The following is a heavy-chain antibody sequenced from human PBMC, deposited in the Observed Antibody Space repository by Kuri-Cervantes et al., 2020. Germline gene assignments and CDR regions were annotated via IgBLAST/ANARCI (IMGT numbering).Heavy chain of an antibody. CDR1: GYTFTSYG. V-gene: IGHV1-18*01. CDR2: ISAYNGDT. D-gene: IGHD3-10*01. CDR3: AKDQGTGNVLYSD. Sequence: ASVKVSCKASGYTFTSYGISWVRQAPGQGLEWMGWISAYNGDTNYAQKLQGRVTMTTDTSTSTAYMELRSLRAEDTAVYYCAKDQGTGNVLYSDWGQGTLVTVSS. J-gene: IGHJ4*02.